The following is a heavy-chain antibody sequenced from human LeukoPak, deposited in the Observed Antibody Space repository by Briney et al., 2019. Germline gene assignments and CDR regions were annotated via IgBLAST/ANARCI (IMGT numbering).Heavy chain of an antibody. CDR2: ISACNGNT. CDR3: ARDFGSGLSITMVRGVIYDY. J-gene: IGHJ4*02. Sequence: ASVKVSCKASGYTFTSYGISWVRQAPGQGLEWMGWISACNGNTNYAQKLQGRVTMTTDTSTSTAYMELRSLRSDDTAVYYCARDFGSGLSITMVRGVIYDYWGQGTLVTVSS. D-gene: IGHD3-10*01. CDR1: GYTFTSYG. V-gene: IGHV1-18*04.